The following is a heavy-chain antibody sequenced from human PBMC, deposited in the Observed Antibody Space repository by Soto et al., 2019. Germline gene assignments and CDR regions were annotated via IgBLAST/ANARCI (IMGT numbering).Heavy chain of an antibody. J-gene: IGHJ6*02. Sequence: QIQLQESGPGLVKPSQTLSLTCTVSGGSISSGGYYWNWIRQHPGKGLEWIGYISYSGRTFYNPSLKSRVNISVDTSKKQFSLKLSSVTAADTAVYYCAREEGAVTTGGYYYYGIDVWGQGTTVTVSS. CDR3: AREEGAVTTGGYYYYGIDV. CDR1: GGSISSGGYY. CDR2: ISYSGRT. V-gene: IGHV4-31*03. D-gene: IGHD4-17*01.